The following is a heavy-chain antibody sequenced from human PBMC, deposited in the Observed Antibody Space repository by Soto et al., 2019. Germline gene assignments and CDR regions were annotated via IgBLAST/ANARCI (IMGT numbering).Heavy chain of an antibody. Sequence: GGSLRLSCTASGFTFGDYAMSWFRQAPGKGLEWVGFIRSKAYGGTTEYAASVKGRFTISRDDSKSIAYLQMNSLKTEDTAVYYCTRGSFEYSSSLVVYYFDYWGQGTLVTVSS. CDR1: GFTFGDYA. V-gene: IGHV3-49*03. J-gene: IGHJ4*02. CDR2: IRSKAYGGTT. D-gene: IGHD6-6*01. CDR3: TRGSFEYSSSLVVYYFDY.